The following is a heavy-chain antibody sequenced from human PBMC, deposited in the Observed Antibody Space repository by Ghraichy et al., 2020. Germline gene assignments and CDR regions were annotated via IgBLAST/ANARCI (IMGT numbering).Heavy chain of an antibody. CDR2: IFAGGST. J-gene: IGHJ3*01. D-gene: IGHD2-15*01. CDR3: ARQLPAGGPLGLCSGGNCYSGAFDL. CDR1: GFTISSNY. V-gene: IGHV3-66*04. Sequence: GGSLRLSCAASGFTISSNYMSWVRQAPGKGLEWVSVIFAGGSTYYTDSVKGTFTISRDSSKNTVYLQMNSLRAEDTAVYYCARQLPAGGPLGLCSGGNCYSGAFDLWGQGTMVTVSS.